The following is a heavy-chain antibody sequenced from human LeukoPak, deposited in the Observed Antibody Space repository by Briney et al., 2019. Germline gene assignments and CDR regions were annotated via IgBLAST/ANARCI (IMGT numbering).Heavy chain of an antibody. CDR3: ARDRPRITGTTPGMDV. Sequence: SETLSLTCTVSGASISTGEFYWSWIRQHPVKGLEWIGYIYYGGSTYYNPSLKSRVTISIDTSKNQFSLNLSSVTAADTAVYYCARDRPRITGTTPGMDVWGQGTTVTVSS. D-gene: IGHD1-7*01. V-gene: IGHV4-31*03. J-gene: IGHJ6*02. CDR1: GASISTGEFY. CDR2: IYYGGST.